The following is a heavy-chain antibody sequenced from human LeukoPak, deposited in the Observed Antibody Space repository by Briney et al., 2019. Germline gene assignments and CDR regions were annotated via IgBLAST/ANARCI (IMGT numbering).Heavy chain of an antibody. CDR3: TREPYYYDGSGFDY. CDR2: ISYDGSKK. J-gene: IGHJ4*02. Sequence: GGSLRLSCAASAFTFSRYAMNWVRQAPGKGLEWVAGISYDGSKKYYVDSVKGRFIISRDNSKNSLYLQMNSPRPEDTAMFYCTREPYYYDGSGFDYWGQGTLVTVAS. CDR1: AFTFSRYA. D-gene: IGHD3-22*01. V-gene: IGHV3-30*04.